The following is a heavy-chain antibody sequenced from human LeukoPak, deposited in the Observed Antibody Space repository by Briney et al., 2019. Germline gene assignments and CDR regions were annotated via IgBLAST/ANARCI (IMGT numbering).Heavy chain of an antibody. Sequence: SETLSLTCTVYGGSFNGYYWSWIRQPPGKGLEWIGEINHGGSTNYNPSLKSRVTISVDMSKNHFSLKLSSVTAVDTAVYYCARRFTNYYYYYMDVWGKGTTVTVSS. J-gene: IGHJ6*03. CDR1: GGSFNGYY. CDR3: ARRFTNYYYYYMDV. D-gene: IGHD3-10*01. V-gene: IGHV4-34*01. CDR2: INHGGST.